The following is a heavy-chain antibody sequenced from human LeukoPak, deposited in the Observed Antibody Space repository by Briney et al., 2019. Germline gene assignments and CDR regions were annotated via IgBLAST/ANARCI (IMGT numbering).Heavy chain of an antibody. CDR2: IYYSGST. V-gene: IGHV4-30-4*01. Sequence: SQTLSLTCTVSGGSISSGDYYWSWIRQPPGKGLEWIGYIYYSGSTYYNPSLKSRVTISVDTSKNQFSLKLSSVTAADTAVYYCARDRYSSSSDYYGMDVWGQGTTVTVSS. D-gene: IGHD6-6*01. CDR1: GGSISSGDYY. J-gene: IGHJ6*02. CDR3: ARDRYSSSSDYYGMDV.